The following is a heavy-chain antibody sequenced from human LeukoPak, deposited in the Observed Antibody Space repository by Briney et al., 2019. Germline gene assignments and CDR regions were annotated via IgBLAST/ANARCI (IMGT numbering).Heavy chain of an antibody. CDR3: ARSEDIAAAGPGDY. V-gene: IGHV3-21*01. D-gene: IGHD6-13*01. CDR1: GFTFSSYS. J-gene: IGHJ4*02. Sequence: GGSLRLSRAASGFTFSSYSMNWVRQAPGKGLEWVSSISSSSSYIYYADSVKGRFTISRDNAKNSLYLQMNSLRAEDTAVYYCARSEDIAAAGPGDYWGQGTLVTVSS. CDR2: ISSSSSYI.